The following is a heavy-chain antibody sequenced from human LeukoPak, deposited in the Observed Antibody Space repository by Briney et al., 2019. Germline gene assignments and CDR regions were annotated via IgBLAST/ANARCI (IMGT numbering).Heavy chain of an antibody. CDR1: GFTFSSYD. V-gene: IGHV3-13*01. D-gene: IGHD5-12*01. CDR3: ARVGYDDAFDI. J-gene: IGHJ3*02. CDR2: IGTAGET. Sequence: GGSLRFSCAASGFTFSSYDMHWVRQATGKGLEWVSAIGTAGETSYPGSVKAPFTISRENAKNSLYLQMNSLRAGDTAVYYCARVGYDDAFDIWGQGTMVTVSS.